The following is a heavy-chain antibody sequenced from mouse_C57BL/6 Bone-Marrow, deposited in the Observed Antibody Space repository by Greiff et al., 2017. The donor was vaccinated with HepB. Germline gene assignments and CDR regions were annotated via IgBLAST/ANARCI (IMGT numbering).Heavy chain of an antibody. CDR3: ARKGLSSKAMDY. D-gene: IGHD1-1*01. CDR2: ISNLAYSI. J-gene: IGHJ4*01. V-gene: IGHV5-15*04. CDR1: GFTFSDYG. Sequence: EVKLEESGGGLVQPGGSLKLSCAASGFTFSDYGMAWVRQAPRKGPEWVAFISNLAYSIYYADTVTGRFTISRENAKKTLYLEMSSLRSEDTAMYYCARKGLSSKAMDYWGQGTSVTVSS.